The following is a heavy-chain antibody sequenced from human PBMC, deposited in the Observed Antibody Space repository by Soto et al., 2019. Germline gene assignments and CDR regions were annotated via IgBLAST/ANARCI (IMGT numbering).Heavy chain of an antibody. CDR1: GGSISSYY. D-gene: IGHD1-1*01. J-gene: IGHJ6*02. CDR3: ARTGTTTDYYYYGMDV. CDR2: IYYSGST. Sequence: TSETLSLTCTVSGGSISSYYWSWIRQPPGKGLEWIGYIYYSGSTNYNPSLKSRVTISVDTSKNQFSLKLSSVTAADTAVYYCARTGTTTDYYYYGMDVWGQGTTVTVSS. V-gene: IGHV4-59*01.